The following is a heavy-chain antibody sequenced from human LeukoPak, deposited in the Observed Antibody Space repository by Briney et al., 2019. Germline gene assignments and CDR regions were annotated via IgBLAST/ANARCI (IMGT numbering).Heavy chain of an antibody. CDR2: ISYDGSNK. D-gene: IGHD3-22*01. CDR1: GFTFSSYA. J-gene: IGHJ6*02. CDR3: ARDRDSSAAVMDV. Sequence: PGRSLRLSCAASGFTFSSYAMPWVRQAPGKGLEWVAVISYDGSNKYYADSVKGRFTISRDNSKNTLYLQMNSLRVEDTAVYYCARDRDSSAAVMDVWGQGTTVTVSS. V-gene: IGHV3-30*04.